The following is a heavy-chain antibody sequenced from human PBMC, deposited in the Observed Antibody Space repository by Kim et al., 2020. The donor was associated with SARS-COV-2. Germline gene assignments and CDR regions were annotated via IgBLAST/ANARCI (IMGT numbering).Heavy chain of an antibody. CDR3: TRDGGGSYFFGTQAHDY. D-gene: IGHD1-26*01. J-gene: IGHJ4*02. Sequence: KGRFTISRDDSKSIAYLQMNSLKTEDTAVYYCTRDGGGSYFFGTQAHDYWGQGTLVTVSS. V-gene: IGHV3-49*02.